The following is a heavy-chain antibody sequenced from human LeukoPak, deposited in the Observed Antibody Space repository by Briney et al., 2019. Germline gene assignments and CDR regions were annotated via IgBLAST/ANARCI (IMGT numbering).Heavy chain of an antibody. V-gene: IGHV1-18*01. CDR2: ISAYNGNT. D-gene: IGHD3-3*01. CDR3: AGGKARITIFGVVTPFDY. CDR1: GDTFTTYG. Sequence: ASVKVSCKVSGDTFTTYGIRWVRQAPGQGLEWLGWISAYNGNTNYAQKLQGRVTMTTETSTSTAYMELRSVRSDDTAVYYCAGGKARITIFGVVTPFDYWGQGTLVTVSS. J-gene: IGHJ4*02.